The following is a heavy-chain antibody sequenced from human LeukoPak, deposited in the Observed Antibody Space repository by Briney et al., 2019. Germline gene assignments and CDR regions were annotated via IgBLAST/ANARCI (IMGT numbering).Heavy chain of an antibody. CDR1: VGSITSISYY. Sequence: SETLSLTCTVSVGSITSISYYWGWIRHPPGNGLEWIGSIYYSGSTYYNPSLKSRVTISVDTSKNQFSLKLSSVTPADTAVYYRARWVDEEAATDYFDYWGRGTLVTVSS. CDR3: ARWVDEEAATDYFDY. V-gene: IGHV4-39*07. J-gene: IGHJ4*02. CDR2: IYYSGST. D-gene: IGHD2-15*01.